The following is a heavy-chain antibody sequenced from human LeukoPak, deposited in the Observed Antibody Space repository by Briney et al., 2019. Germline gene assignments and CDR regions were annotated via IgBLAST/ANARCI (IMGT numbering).Heavy chain of an antibody. D-gene: IGHD1-7*01. V-gene: IGHV4-4*02. CDR3: ARGRPRGWNYERYYYYMDV. CDR1: GGSISNNNW. J-gene: IGHJ6*03. Sequence: PSETLSLTCGVSGGSISNNNWWSWVRQPPGKGLEWIGEIYHSGSTNYNPSLKSRVTISVDTSKNQFSLKLSSVTAADTAVYYCARGRPRGWNYERYYYYMDVWGKGTTVTVSS. CDR2: IYHSGST.